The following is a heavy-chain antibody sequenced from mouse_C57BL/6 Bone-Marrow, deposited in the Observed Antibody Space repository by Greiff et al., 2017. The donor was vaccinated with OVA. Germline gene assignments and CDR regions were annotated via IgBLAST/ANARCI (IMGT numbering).Heavy chain of an antibody. D-gene: IGHD1-1*01. CDR3: ATAVGAPYAMDY. J-gene: IGHJ4*01. Sequence: EVQLQESGGGLVKPGGSLKLSCAASGFTFSDYGMHWVRQAPEKGLEWVAYISSGSSTIYYADKVKGRFTISRDNAKNTLFLQMTSLRSEDTAMYYCATAVGAPYAMDYWGQGTSVTVSS. CDR2: ISSGSSTI. CDR1: GFTFSDYG. V-gene: IGHV5-17*01.